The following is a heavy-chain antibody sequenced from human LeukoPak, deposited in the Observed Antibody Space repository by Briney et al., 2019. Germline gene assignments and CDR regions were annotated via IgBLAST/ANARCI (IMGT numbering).Heavy chain of an antibody. CDR1: GYTFSSYA. CDR3: ATPGSGWYYFDY. D-gene: IGHD6-19*01. CDR2: ISGSGGST. Sequence: GGFLRLSWAASGYTFSSYAMSWVRQAPGKGLEWVSAISGSGGSTYYADSVKGRFTISRDNSKNTLYLQMNSLRAEDTAVYYCATPGSGWYYFDYWGQGTLVTVSS. V-gene: IGHV3-23*01. J-gene: IGHJ4*02.